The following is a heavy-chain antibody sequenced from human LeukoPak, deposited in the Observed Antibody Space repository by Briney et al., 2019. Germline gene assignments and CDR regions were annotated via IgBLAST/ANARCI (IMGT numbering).Heavy chain of an antibody. J-gene: IGHJ6*02. CDR1: GFTFNRYW. Sequence: PGGSLRLSCAASGFTFNRYWMHWVRQAPGKGLVWVSRISPDGNSATYADSVKGRFTISRDNAKNTLYLQMNSLRAEDSAVYYCVSLDGVYYYHMDVWGQGTTVIDSS. V-gene: IGHV3-74*03. CDR2: ISPDGNSA. CDR3: VSLDGVYYYHMDV. D-gene: IGHD3/OR15-3a*01.